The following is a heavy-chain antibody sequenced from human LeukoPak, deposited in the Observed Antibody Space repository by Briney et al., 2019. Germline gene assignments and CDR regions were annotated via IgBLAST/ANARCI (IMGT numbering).Heavy chain of an antibody. Sequence: SETLSLTCTVSGGSISTFYWSWIRQPPGKGLEWIGFIYYTGTTNYNPSLKSRVTISVDMSKNQFSLKLSSVTAADTAMYYCARDRLITMVRGVVFDPWGQGTLVTVSS. V-gene: IGHV4-59*12. CDR3: ARDRLITMVRGVVFDP. CDR1: GGSISTFY. D-gene: IGHD3-10*01. J-gene: IGHJ5*02. CDR2: IYYTGTT.